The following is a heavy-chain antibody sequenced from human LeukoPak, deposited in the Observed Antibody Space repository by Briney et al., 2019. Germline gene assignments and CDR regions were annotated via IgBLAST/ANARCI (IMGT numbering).Heavy chain of an antibody. CDR2: IVVGSGNT. J-gene: IGHJ3*01. CDR3: AAEAAYYYDSRDAFDV. D-gene: IGHD3-22*01. V-gene: IGHV1-58*01. CDR1: VFTFTSSA. Sequence: TSVRVSCKASVFTFTSSAVHWVRQARGQRLEWIGWIVVGSGNTNYAQKFQERVTITRDMSTSLVYMELSSLRSEDTAVYYCAAEAAYYYDSRDAFDVWGQGTMVTVSS.